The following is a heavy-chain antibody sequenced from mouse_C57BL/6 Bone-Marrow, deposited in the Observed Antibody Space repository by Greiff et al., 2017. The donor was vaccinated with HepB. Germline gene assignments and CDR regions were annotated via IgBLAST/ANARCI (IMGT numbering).Heavy chain of an antibody. V-gene: IGHV1-64*01. J-gene: IGHJ4*01. CDR2: IHPNSGST. CDR1: GYTFTSYW. CDR3: ASPVYGSPYAMDY. Sequence: VQLQQPGAELVKPGASVKLSCKASGYTFTSYWMHWVKQRPGQGLEWIGMIHPNSGSTNYNEKFKSKATLTVDKSSSTAYMQLSSLTSEDSAVYYCASPVYGSPYAMDYWGQGTSVTVSS. D-gene: IGHD1-1*01.